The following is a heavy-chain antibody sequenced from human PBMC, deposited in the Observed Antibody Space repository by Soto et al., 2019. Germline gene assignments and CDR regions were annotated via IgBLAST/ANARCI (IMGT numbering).Heavy chain of an antibody. CDR2: IYYSGST. J-gene: IGHJ6*02. Sequence: SETLSLTCTVSGGSVSSGSYYWGWIRQPPGKGLEWIGYIYYSGSTNYNPSLKSRVTISVDTSKNQFSLKLSSVTAADTAVYYCARGFVDTAMVSYYYYYGMDVWGQGTTVTVSS. D-gene: IGHD5-18*01. CDR1: GGSVSSGSYY. CDR3: ARGFVDTAMVSYYYYYGMDV. V-gene: IGHV4-61*01.